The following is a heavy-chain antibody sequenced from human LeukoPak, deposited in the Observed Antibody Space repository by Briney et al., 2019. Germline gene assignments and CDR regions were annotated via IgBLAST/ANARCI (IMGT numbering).Heavy chain of an antibody. Sequence: GGSLRLSCAASGFTFSSYAMHWVRQAPGKGLEWVAVISYDGSNKYYADSVKGRFTISRDNSKNTLYLQMNSLRAEDTAVYYCAKKFTGTTVISGDYFDYWGQGTLVTVSS. V-gene: IGHV3-30-3*02. CDR1: GFTFSSYA. J-gene: IGHJ4*02. D-gene: IGHD4-17*01. CDR2: ISYDGSNK. CDR3: AKKFTGTTVISGDYFDY.